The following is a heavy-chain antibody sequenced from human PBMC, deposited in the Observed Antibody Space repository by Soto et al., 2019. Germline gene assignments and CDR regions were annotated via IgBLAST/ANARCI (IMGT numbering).Heavy chain of an antibody. CDR1: GYSFTSYW. V-gene: IGHV5-51*01. D-gene: IGHD6-19*01. CDR2: IYPSDSDT. J-gene: IGHJ4*02. Sequence: PGESLKISCKGSGYSFTSYWIGWVRQMPGKGLEWMGIIYPSDSDTRYSPSFQGHVTISADKSISTAYLQWSSLKASDTAMYYCARHEYRSGWRYFDYWGQGTLVTVSS. CDR3: ARHEYRSGWRYFDY.